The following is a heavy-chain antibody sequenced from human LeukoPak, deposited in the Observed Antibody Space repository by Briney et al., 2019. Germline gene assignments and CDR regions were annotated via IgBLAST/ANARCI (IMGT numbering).Heavy chain of an antibody. V-gene: IGHV3-7*01. CDR2: IKQDGSEK. D-gene: IGHD3-22*01. CDR1: GFTFSSYW. J-gene: IGHJ3*02. CDR3: ARVAYYDSSAKEAFDI. Sequence: PGGSLRLSCAGSGFTFSSYWMSWVRQAPGKGLEWVANIKQDGSEKHYVDSVKGRFTISRDNAKNSLFLQMNSLRAEDTAVYFCARVAYYDSSAKEAFDIWGQGTMVTVSS.